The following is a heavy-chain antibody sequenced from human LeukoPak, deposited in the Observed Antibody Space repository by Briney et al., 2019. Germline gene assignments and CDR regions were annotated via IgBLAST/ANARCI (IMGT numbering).Heavy chain of an antibody. V-gene: IGHV4-34*01. D-gene: IGHD3-10*01. CDR1: GGSFSGYY. Sequence: PSETLSLTCAVYGGSFSGYYWSWIRQPPGKGLEWIGEINHSGSTNYNPSLKSRVTISVDTSKNQFFLKLSSVTAADTAVYYCARGAPAEPSGRITTMVRGVIGRAKRGWFDPWGQGTLVTVSS. CDR2: INHSGST. J-gene: IGHJ5*02. CDR3: ARGAPAEPSGRITTMVRGVIGRAKRGWFDP.